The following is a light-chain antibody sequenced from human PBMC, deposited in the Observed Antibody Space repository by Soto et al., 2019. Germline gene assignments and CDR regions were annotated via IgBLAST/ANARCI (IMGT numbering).Light chain of an antibody. V-gene: IGKV3-11*01. Sequence: EIVLTQSPVTLSLSPGERATLSCRASQSVNSFLAWYQQKPGQAPRLLIYDTSKRATGIPARFSGSGSGTDFTLTISSLEPEDFAIYSCQQRAKSPLTFGGGTKVEIK. CDR1: QSVNSF. CDR3: QQRAKSPLT. CDR2: DTS. J-gene: IGKJ4*01.